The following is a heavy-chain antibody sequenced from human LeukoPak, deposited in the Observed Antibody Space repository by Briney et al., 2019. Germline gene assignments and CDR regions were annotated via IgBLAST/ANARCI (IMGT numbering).Heavy chain of an antibody. D-gene: IGHD1-7*01. CDR2: IKKDGSEK. CDR1: GFTFSDYW. CDR3: ASYWDYYFDY. Sequence: PGGSLRLSCTASGFTFSDYWMTWVRQAPGKGLEWVANIKKDGSEKYYVGSVKGRFTISRDNAKNSLYLQMNSLRVEDTAVYYCASYWDYYFDYWGQGTLVTVSS. V-gene: IGHV3-7*01. J-gene: IGHJ4*02.